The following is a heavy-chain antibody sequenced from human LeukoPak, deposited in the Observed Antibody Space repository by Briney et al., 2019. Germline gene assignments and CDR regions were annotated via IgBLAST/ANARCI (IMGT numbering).Heavy chain of an antibody. Sequence: PSETLSLTCAVSGYSISSGFYWDWIRQPPGKGLEWIGTIYHSGSTYYNPPLKSRVTISVDMSKNQFSLKLRSVTAADTAMYYCARQGPYCGGDCSNYLDFWGQGTLVTFSS. V-gene: IGHV4-38-2*01. D-gene: IGHD2-21*01. J-gene: IGHJ4*02. CDR2: IYHSGST. CDR3: ARQGPYCGGDCSNYLDF. CDR1: GYSISSGFY.